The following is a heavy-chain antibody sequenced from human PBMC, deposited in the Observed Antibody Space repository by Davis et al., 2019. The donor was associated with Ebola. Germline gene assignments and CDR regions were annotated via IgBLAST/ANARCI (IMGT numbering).Heavy chain of an antibody. CDR1: GFTFSSYA. V-gene: IGHV3-30-3*01. CDR3: ARGGYCSSTSCSHAWNYMDV. CDR2: ISYDGSNK. Sequence: PGGSLRLSCAASGFTFSSYAMHWVRQAPGKGLEWVAVISYDGSNKYYADSVKGRFTISRDNSKNTLYLQMSSLRAEDTAVYYCARGGYCSSTSCSHAWNYMDVWGKGTTVTVSS. D-gene: IGHD2-2*01. J-gene: IGHJ6*03.